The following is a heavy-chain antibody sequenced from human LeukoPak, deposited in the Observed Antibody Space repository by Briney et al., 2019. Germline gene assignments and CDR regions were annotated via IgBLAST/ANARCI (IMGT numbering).Heavy chain of an antibody. CDR3: TRVPEVPDY. D-gene: IGHD4/OR15-4a*01. Sequence: ASVKVSCKASGYTFTNYGINWVRQAPGQGLEWMGWINAYNGNTKYAHKFQDRVTMTTDTTTTTAYMELRSLRFDDTAVYYCTRVPEVPDYWGQGTLVTVSS. V-gene: IGHV1-18*01. CDR2: INAYNGNT. J-gene: IGHJ4*02. CDR1: GYTFTNYG.